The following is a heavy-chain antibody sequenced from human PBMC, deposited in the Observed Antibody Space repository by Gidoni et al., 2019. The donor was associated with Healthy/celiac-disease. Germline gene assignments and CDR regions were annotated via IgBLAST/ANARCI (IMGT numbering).Heavy chain of an antibody. CDR1: GFTFDDYA. J-gene: IGHJ5*02. CDR3: AKEGYSSSWPLENWFDP. Sequence: EVQLVESGGVVVQPGGSLRLSCAASGFTFDDYAMHWVRQAPGKGLEWVSLISWDGGSTYYADSVKGRFTISRDNSKNSLYLQMNSLRAEDTALYYCAKEGYSSSWPLENWFDPWGQGTLVTVSS. CDR2: ISWDGGST. D-gene: IGHD6-13*01. V-gene: IGHV3-43D*03.